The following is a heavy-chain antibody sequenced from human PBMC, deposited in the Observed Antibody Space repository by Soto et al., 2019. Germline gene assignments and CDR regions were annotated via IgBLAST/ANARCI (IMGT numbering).Heavy chain of an antibody. CDR2: ISGSGVST. V-gene: IGHV3-23*01. J-gene: IGHJ4*02. D-gene: IGHD2-2*01. CDR1: GFTFSSYA. Sequence: GGSLRLSCAASGFTFSSYAMSWVRQAPGKGLEWVSAISGSGVSTYYADSVKGRFTISRDNSKNTLYLQMNSLRAEDTAVYYCAKDYGRRQLLPFDYWGQGTLVTVSS. CDR3: AKDYGRRQLLPFDY.